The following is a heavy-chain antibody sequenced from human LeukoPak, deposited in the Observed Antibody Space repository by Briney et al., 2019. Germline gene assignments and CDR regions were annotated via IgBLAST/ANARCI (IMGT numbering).Heavy chain of an antibody. CDR3: ARGRVGATTFWFYYYGMDV. V-gene: IGHV3-30-3*01. Sequence: GGSLRLPCAASGFTFSSYAMHWVRQAPGKGLEWVAVISYDGSNKYYADSVKGRFTISRDNSKNTLYLQMNSLRAEDTAVYYCARGRVGATTFWFYYYGMDVWGQGTTVTVSS. CDR1: GFTFSSYA. CDR2: ISYDGSNK. D-gene: IGHD1-26*01. J-gene: IGHJ6*02.